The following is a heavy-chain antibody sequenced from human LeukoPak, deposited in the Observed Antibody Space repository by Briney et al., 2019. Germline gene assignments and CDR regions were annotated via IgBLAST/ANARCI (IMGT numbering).Heavy chain of an antibody. CDR1: GGSICSYY. CDR2: IYTSGST. CDR3: VRLRWELLAPYFDH. Sequence: SETLSLTCTVSGGSICSYYWSWIRQPAGKGLEWIGRIYTSGSTNYNPSLKSRVTISVDKSKNQFSLKLSSVTVADTAMYYCVRLRWELLAPYFDHWGQGAFVIVSS. D-gene: IGHD2-15*01. V-gene: IGHV4-4*07. J-gene: IGHJ4*02.